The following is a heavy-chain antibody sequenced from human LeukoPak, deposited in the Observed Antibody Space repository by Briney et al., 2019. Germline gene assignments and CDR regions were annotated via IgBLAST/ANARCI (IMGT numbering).Heavy chain of an antibody. CDR3: AGYCSSTSCYAMGGFDAFDI. CDR2: IKQDGSEK. J-gene: IGHJ3*02. D-gene: IGHD2-2*01. Sequence: GGSLRLSCAASGFTFSSYWMSWVRQAPGKGLEWVANIKQDGSEKYYVDSVKGRFTISRDNAKNSLYLQMNSLRAEETAVYYCAGYCSSTSCYAMGGFDAFDIWGQGTMVTVSS. CDR1: GFTFSSYW. V-gene: IGHV3-7*03.